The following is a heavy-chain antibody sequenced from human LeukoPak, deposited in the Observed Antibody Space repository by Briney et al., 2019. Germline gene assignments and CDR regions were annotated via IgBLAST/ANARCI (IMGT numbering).Heavy chain of an antibody. D-gene: IGHD3-22*01. Sequence: GGSLRLSCAASGFTVSSNYMSWVRQAPGKGLDWVSVIYSGGSTYYADSVKGRFTISRDNSKSTLYLQMNSLRAEDTAVYYCARSGSSGYSYYFDYWGREPWSPSPQ. CDR2: IYSGGST. CDR1: GFTVSSNY. J-gene: IGHJ4*02. CDR3: ARSGSSGYSYYFDY. V-gene: IGHV3-66*02.